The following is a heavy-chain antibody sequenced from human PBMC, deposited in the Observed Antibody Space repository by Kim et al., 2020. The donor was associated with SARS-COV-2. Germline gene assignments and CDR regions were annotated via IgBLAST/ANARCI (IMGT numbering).Heavy chain of an antibody. J-gene: IGHJ4*03. CDR2: IQHDGSKK. Sequence: GGSLRLSCAASGFTFSSYWMSWVRQAPGKGLEWVADIQHDGSKKYYANSMKGRFTISRDNAKNSLYLQMNSLTAEDTAVYYCARDLRAEPFDCLGHGTL. D-gene: IGHD1-26*01. CDR3: ARDLRAEPFDC. V-gene: IGHV3-7*01. CDR1: GFTFSSYW.